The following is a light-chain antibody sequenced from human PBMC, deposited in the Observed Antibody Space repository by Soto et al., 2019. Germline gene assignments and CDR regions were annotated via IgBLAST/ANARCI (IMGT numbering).Light chain of an antibody. J-gene: IGKJ1*01. CDR2: DAS. Sequence: EIVLMQSPGTLSLSPGERAALSCRASQGVSTYLAWYQQKPGQAPRLLIYDASKRATGIPARFSGRESGTDFTLTISSLEPEDFAVYYCQQRISWPRTFGQGTKVDIK. CDR3: QQRISWPRT. CDR1: QGVSTY. V-gene: IGKV3-11*01.